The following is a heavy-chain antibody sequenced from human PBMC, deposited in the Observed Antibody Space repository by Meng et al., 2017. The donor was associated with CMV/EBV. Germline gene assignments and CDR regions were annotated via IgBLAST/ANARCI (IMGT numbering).Heavy chain of an antibody. CDR1: GFTFSSYG. J-gene: IGHJ4*02. V-gene: IGHV3-30*02. D-gene: IGHD3-22*01. CDR2: IRYDGSNK. CDR3: AKDGHYYDSSGSNFDY. Sequence: GGSLRLSCAASGFTFSSYGMHWVRQAPGKGLEWVAFIRYDGSNKYYADSVKGRFTISRDNSKNTLYLQMNSLRAEDTAVYYCAKDGHYYDSSGSNFDYWGQETLVTVSS.